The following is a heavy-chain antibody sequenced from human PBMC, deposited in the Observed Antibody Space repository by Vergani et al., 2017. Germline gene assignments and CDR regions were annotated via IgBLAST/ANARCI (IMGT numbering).Heavy chain of an antibody. V-gene: IGHV3-23*04. J-gene: IGHJ4*02. CDR1: GFTFSSYA. CDR2: ISGSGGST. Sequence: EVQLVESGGGLVQPGGSLRLSCAASGFTFSSYAMSWVRQAPGKGLEWVSAISGSGGSTYYADSVKGRFTISRDNSKNTLYLQMNSLRAEDTAVYYCAKDSGPDDYDILTGYPQGPFDYWGQGTLVTVSS. CDR3: AKDSGPDDYDILTGYPQGPFDY. D-gene: IGHD3-9*01.